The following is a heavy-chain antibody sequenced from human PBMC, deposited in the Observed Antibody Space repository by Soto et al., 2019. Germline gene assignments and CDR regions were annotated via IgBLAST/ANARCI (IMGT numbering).Heavy chain of an antibody. J-gene: IGHJ4*02. CDR3: AKRAFSGSRRDDS. V-gene: IGHV3-23*01. CDR1: GFTFSSYA. D-gene: IGHD1-26*01. Sequence: EVQLLESGGGLVQPGGSLRLSCAASGFTFSSYAMSWVRQAPGKGLEWVSAISGGGDSTYYADSVKGRFTISRDNSKNTLYLQMNSLRAEDTAVYYCAKRAFSGSRRDDSWGQGTLVTVSS. CDR2: ISGGGDST.